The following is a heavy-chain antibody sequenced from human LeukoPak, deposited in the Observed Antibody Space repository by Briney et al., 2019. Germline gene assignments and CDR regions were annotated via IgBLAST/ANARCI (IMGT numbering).Heavy chain of an antibody. CDR1: GGSFSGYY. V-gene: IGHV4-34*01. D-gene: IGHD1-7*01. CDR2: INHSGST. Sequence: PETLSLTCAVYGGSFSGYYWSWIRQPPGKGLEWIGEINHSGSTNYNPSLKSRVTISVDTSKNQFSLKLSSVTAADTAVYYCARLDGTTGFDYWGQGTLVTVSS. J-gene: IGHJ4*02. CDR3: ARLDGTTGFDY.